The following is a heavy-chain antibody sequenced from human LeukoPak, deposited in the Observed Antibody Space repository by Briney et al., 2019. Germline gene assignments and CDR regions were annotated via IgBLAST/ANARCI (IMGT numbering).Heavy chain of an antibody. V-gene: IGHV4-31*03. CDR2: IYYSGNT. CDR3: ARDQSGSGSYTDDYYAMDV. D-gene: IGHD3-10*01. Sequence: SQTLSLTCSVSGGAISTAGYYWSWIRQHPGKGLEWIGYIYYSGNTYYNPSLKSRVTISVDTSKNQFSLKLSSVTAADTAIYYCARDQSGSGSYTDDYYAMDVWGKGTSVTVSS. J-gene: IGHJ6*04. CDR1: GGAISTAGYY.